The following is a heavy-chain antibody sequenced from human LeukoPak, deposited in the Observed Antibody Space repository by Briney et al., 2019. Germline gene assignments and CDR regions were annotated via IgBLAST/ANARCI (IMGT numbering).Heavy chain of an antibody. Sequence: SETLSLTCAVSGCTISSDGYNWIWIRPPPGKDLVWTSYIYHSERSYYNPSLKSRVTISVNRYKNQFSMKLSSVTAADTAVYYCARGRGNYYGSGSPPRVAFDIWGQGTMVTVSS. J-gene: IGHJ3*02. CDR3: ARGRGNYYGSGSPPRVAFDI. D-gene: IGHD3-10*01. V-gene: IGHV4-30-2*01. CDR1: GCTISSDGYN. CDR2: IYHSERS.